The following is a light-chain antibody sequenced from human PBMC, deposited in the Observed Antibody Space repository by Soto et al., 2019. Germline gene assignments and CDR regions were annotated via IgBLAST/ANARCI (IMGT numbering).Light chain of an antibody. Sequence: EIVMTQSPATLSVSPGERATLSCRASQSVSSNLAWYQQKPGQAPRLLIYGASTRATGIPARFSGSGSGTEFTLTISSLQSEDFAFYYCQQYNTWPSFGPGTKVDIK. V-gene: IGKV3-15*01. CDR3: QQYNTWPS. CDR2: GAS. CDR1: QSVSSN. J-gene: IGKJ3*01.